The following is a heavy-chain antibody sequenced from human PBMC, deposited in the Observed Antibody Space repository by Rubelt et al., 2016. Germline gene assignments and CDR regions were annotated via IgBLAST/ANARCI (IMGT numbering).Heavy chain of an antibody. V-gene: IGHV3-7*03. CDR2: IKDDGSET. CDR3: ARHGRRCFDL. J-gene: IGHJ4*02. Sequence: EVQLEESGGGLVQPGGSLRLSCAASGFTFTNYWMAWVRQAPGKGLEWVANIKDDGSETYYVDSVEGRFTVSKDNAKNSLHRQMNSLRTEDTAVYYCARHGRRCFDLWGQGTLVTVSS. CDR1: GFTFTNYW.